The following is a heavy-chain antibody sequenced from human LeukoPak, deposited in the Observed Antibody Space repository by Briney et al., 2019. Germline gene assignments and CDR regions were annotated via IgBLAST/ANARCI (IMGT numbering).Heavy chain of an antibody. J-gene: IGHJ4*02. CDR1: GFTFSSYS. V-gene: IGHV3-21*01. CDR2: ISSSSSYI. Sequence: GGSLRLSCAASGFTFSSYSMNWVRQAPGKGLEWVSSISSSSSYIYYADSVKGRFTISRDNAKNSLYLQMNSLRAEDTAVYYCARVFRGYSYGDGAYHFDYWGQGTLVTVSS. CDR3: ARVFRGYSYGDGAYHFDY. D-gene: IGHD5-18*01.